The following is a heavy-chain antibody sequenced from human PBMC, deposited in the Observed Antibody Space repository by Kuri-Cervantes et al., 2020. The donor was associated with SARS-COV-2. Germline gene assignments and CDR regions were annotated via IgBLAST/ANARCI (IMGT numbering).Heavy chain of an antibody. CDR3: AKVWSGSYSHYYYYAMDV. V-gene: IGHV3-30*18. Sequence: GGSLRLSCAASGFTFSNYGMHWVRQAPGKGLEWVAVTSYDGSDRYYADSVKGRFTISRDNSKNTLYLQMNSLRAEDTAVYYCAKVWSGSYSHYYYYAMDVWGQGTTVTVSS. CDR2: TSYDGSDR. CDR1: GFTFSNYG. J-gene: IGHJ6*02. D-gene: IGHD3-10*01.